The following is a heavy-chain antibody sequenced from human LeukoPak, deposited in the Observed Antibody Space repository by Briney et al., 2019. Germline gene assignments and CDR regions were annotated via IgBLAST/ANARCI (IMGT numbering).Heavy chain of an antibody. CDR3: ARDRRDGYNLYYFDL. CDR2: IYTSGST. CDR1: GGSIYSGSYY. V-gene: IGHV4-61*02. J-gene: IGHJ4*02. D-gene: IGHD5-24*01. Sequence: SQTLSLTCTVSGGSIYSGSYYWSWIRQPAGKGLEWIGRIYTSGSTNYNPSLKSRVTISVDTSKNQFSLKLSSVTAADTAVYYCARDRRDGYNLYYFDLWGQGALVTVSS.